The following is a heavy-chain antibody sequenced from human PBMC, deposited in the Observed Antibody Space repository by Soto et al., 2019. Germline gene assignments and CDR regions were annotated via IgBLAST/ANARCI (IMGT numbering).Heavy chain of an antibody. CDR1: GGTFSSYA. V-gene: IGHV1-69*01. J-gene: IGHJ6*02. Sequence: QVQLVQSGAEVKKPGSSVKVSCKASGGTFSSYAISWVRQAPGQGLEWMGGIIPIFGTANYAQKFQGRVTIPAAESTRTAYMELSSLRSEDTAVYYCARFEKGARLYYYYGMDVWGQGTTVTVSS. CDR3: ARFEKGARLYYYYGMDV. CDR2: IIPIFGTA. D-gene: IGHD3-16*01.